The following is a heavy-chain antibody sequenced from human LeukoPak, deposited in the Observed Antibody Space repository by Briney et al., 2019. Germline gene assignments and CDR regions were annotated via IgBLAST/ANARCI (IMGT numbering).Heavy chain of an antibody. J-gene: IGHJ4*02. V-gene: IGHV3-74*01. CDR3: ARDLGGYQAY. CDR1: GFTFSSYW. Sequence: PGGSLRLFCAASGFTFSSYWMHWVRQAPGKGLVWVSRLNSEGSSISYADSVKGRFTISRDNAKNTLYLQMSSLGAEDTAVYYCARDLGGYQAYWGQGTLVTVSS. CDR2: LNSEGSSI. D-gene: IGHD3-22*01.